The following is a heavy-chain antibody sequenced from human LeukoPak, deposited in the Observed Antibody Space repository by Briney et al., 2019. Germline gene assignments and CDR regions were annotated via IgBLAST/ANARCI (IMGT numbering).Heavy chain of an antibody. J-gene: IGHJ6*04. CDR3: ARLPLDIVVVPAAMGHYYYYGMDV. V-gene: IGHV3-11*03. CDR2: ISSSSSYT. D-gene: IGHD2-2*01. CDR1: GFTFSDYY. Sequence: GGSLRLSCAASGFTFSDYYMSWIRQAPGKGLEWVSYISSSSSYTNYADSVKGRFTISRDNAKNSLYLQMNSLRAEDTAVYYCARLPLDIVVVPAAMGHYYYYGMDVWGKGTTVTVSS.